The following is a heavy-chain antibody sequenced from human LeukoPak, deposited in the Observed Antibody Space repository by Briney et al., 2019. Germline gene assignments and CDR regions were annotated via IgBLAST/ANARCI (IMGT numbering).Heavy chain of an antibody. J-gene: IGHJ6*02. CDR2: IIPIFGIV. Sequence: GASVKVSCKASGGTFSSYAISWVRQAPGQGLEWMGRIIPIFGIVNYAQKFQGRATITADKSTSTAYMELSSLRSEDTAVYYCASSRLTGTNSYYYYGMDVWGQGTTVTVSS. V-gene: IGHV1-69*04. D-gene: IGHD1-7*01. CDR1: GGTFSSYA. CDR3: ASSRLTGTNSYYYYGMDV.